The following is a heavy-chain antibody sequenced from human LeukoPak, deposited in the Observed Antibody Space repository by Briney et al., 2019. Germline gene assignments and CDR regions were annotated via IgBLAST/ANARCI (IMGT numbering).Heavy chain of an antibody. Sequence: GGSLRLSCAASGFIFNNYAMHWVRQAPGKGLEWVSSISSSSSYIYYADSVKGRFTISRDNAKNSLYLQMNSLRAEDTAVYYCARAMSGYDYWGQGTLVTVSS. J-gene: IGHJ4*02. V-gene: IGHV3-21*01. CDR3: ARAMSGYDY. CDR1: GFIFNNYA. CDR2: ISSSSSYI. D-gene: IGHD5-12*01.